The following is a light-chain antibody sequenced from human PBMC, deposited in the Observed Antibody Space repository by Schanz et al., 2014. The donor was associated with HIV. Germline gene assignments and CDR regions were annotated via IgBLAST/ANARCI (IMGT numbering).Light chain of an antibody. CDR1: QSVSTF. CDR3: HQGGTSRGT. CDR2: DVS. Sequence: EIVLTQSPATLSLSPGERATLSCRASQSVSTFIAWYQQKPGQPPRLLIYDVSNRATGIPARFSGSGSGTDFTLTISRLEPEDFAVYYCHQGGTSRGTFGQGTKVESK. J-gene: IGKJ1*01. V-gene: IGKV3-11*01.